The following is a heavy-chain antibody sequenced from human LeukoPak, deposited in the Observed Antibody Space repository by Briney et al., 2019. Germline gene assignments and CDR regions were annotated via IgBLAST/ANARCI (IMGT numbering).Heavy chain of an antibody. CDR1: GFAFSDHY. CDR3: AKRSIRLTSSSWLTGGWFDP. J-gene: IGHJ5*02. CDR2: ISSSGSTI. V-gene: IGHV3-11*01. Sequence: GGSLRLSCAASGFAFSDHYMSWIRQSPGKGLEWVSHISSSGSTIYYADSVKGRFTISRDNAKNSLYLQMNSLRAEDTAVYYCAKRSIRLTSSSWLTGGWFDPWGQGTLVTVSS. D-gene: IGHD6-13*01.